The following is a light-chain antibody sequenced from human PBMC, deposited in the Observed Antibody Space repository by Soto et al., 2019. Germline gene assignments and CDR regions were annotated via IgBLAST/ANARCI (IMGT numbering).Light chain of an antibody. J-gene: IGKJ1*01. CDR3: QHYNSYSEA. CDR1: ESIDSW. V-gene: IGKV1-5*03. Sequence: DIQMTQSPSTLSASVGDRVTITCRASESIDSWLAWHQQKPGRAPKLLISKASSLESGVPSRFSGSGFGTEFTLTSSSLQPDDFATYYCQHYNSYSEAFGQGTKVDI. CDR2: KAS.